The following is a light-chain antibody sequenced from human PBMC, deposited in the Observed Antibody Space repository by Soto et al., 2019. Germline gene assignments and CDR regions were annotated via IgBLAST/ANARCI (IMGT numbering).Light chain of an antibody. CDR1: QSISNNY. Sequence: ETVLTQFPATLSLSPGDRATLSCGASQSISNNYLAWYQQKPGLAPRLLIYDASTRATGIPDRFSGSGSGTDFTLTISRLEPEDFAMYYCQQYVNLPPNTFGQGTKLEIK. CDR3: QQYVNLPPNT. V-gene: IGKV3D-20*01. J-gene: IGKJ2*01. CDR2: DAS.